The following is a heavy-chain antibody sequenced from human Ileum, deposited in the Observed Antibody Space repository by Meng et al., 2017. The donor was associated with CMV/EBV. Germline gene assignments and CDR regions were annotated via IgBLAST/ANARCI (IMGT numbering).Heavy chain of an antibody. CDR3: ANRRGSGWYETYFDS. CDR2: IYWDDTK. V-gene: IGHV2-5*02. Sequence: TSTASGPPPTKPPKPPPLPCTFSGCSLSTKGVGVGWTRQPPGKALEWLALIYWDDTKRYSPSLKSRLTISKDTSKNPVVLTMTNTDTVDTATYYCANRRGSGWYETYFDSWGQGTLVTVSS. J-gene: IGHJ4*02. CDR1: GCSLSTKGVG. D-gene: IGHD6-19*01.